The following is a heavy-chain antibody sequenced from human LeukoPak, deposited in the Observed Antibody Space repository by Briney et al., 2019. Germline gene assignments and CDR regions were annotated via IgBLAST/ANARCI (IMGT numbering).Heavy chain of an antibody. Sequence: SETLSLACAVYGGSFSGYYWSWIRQPPGKGLEWIGEINHSGSTNYNPSLKSRVTISVDTSKNQFSLKLSSVTAADTAVYYCARVGDSSGYYYVDYWGQGTLVTVSS. CDR3: ARVGDSSGYYYVDY. V-gene: IGHV4-34*01. J-gene: IGHJ4*02. CDR2: INHSGST. CDR1: GGSFSGYY. D-gene: IGHD3-22*01.